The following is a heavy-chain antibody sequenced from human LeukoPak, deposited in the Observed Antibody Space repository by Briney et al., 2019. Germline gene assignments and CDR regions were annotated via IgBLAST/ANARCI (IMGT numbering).Heavy chain of an antibody. D-gene: IGHD3-10*02. V-gene: IGHV3-74*01. J-gene: IGHJ4*02. Sequence: GGSLRLSCAASGFTFSSYAMSWVRQAPGKGLVWVSRINSDGSSTNYADSVKGRFTISRDNAKNTLYLQMNSLRAEDTAVCYCARGYSVREDYWGQGTPVTVSS. CDR1: GFTFSSYA. CDR3: ARGYSVREDY. CDR2: INSDGSST.